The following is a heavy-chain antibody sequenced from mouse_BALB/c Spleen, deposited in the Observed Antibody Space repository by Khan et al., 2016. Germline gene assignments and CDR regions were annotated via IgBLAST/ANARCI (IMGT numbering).Heavy chain of an antibody. V-gene: IGHV9-1*02. Sequence: QIQLVQSGPELKKPGETVKISCKASGYTFTNYGMNWVQQAPGKGLRWMGWIATYTGESTYADDFKGRFAFSLETSASTAYLQINNLKNEDMATXFCARRRQLDLYDAMDYWGQGTSVTVSS. D-gene: IGHD6-1*01. CDR3: ARRRQLDLYDAMDY. CDR1: GYTFTNYG. CDR2: IATYTGES. J-gene: IGHJ4*01.